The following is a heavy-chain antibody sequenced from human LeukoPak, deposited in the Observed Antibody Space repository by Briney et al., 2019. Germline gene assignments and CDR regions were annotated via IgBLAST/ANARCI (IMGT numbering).Heavy chain of an antibody. Sequence: KTSETLSLTCNVSGASVSSGSYYWSWIRQPPGKELEWIGYIYYSGSTSYNPSLKSRVTISVDTSKNHFSLKLTSVTAADTAVYYCARSYYDILTGYFDWGQGTLVTVSS. V-gene: IGHV4-61*03. J-gene: IGHJ4*02. CDR3: ARSYYDILTGYFD. CDR1: GASVSSGSYY. CDR2: IYYSGST. D-gene: IGHD3-9*01.